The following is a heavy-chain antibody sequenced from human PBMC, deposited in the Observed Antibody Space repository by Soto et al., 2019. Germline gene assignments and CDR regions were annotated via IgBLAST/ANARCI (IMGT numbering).Heavy chain of an antibody. Sequence: QVQLVQSGAEVKKPASSVKVSCQASGGGFSNYAISWVRQAPGQGLEWMGGIIPMFGTPDYAEKFRGRVTITADAATRTAYMELSSLRSEDTATYYCARDPTRGGVVPQDCGMDVWGQGTTVTVSS. CDR3: ARDPTRGGVVPQDCGMDV. J-gene: IGHJ6*02. CDR2: IIPMFGTP. V-gene: IGHV1-69*01. CDR1: GGGFSNYA. D-gene: IGHD3-3*01.